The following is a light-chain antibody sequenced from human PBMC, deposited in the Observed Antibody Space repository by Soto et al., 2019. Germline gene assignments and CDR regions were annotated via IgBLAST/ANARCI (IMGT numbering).Light chain of an antibody. CDR1: SSNIGSNN. Sequence: QSVLTQPPSASGTPGQRVTISCSGSSSNIGSNNVNWYQQLPGTAPKLLIYSHNQRPSGVPDRFSGSKSGTSASLAISGLQSEDEADYFCAAWHDSLNGPVFGTGTKVTVL. V-gene: IGLV1-44*01. CDR2: SHN. CDR3: AAWHDSLNGPV. J-gene: IGLJ1*01.